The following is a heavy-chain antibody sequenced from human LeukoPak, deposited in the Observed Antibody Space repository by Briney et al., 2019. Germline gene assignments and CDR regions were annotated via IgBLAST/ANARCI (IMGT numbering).Heavy chain of an antibody. CDR3: ARDILSIPPENQPVLKPFDP. J-gene: IGHJ5*02. CDR2: IIPILGIV. CDR1: GGTFSSYA. V-gene: IGHV1-69*04. Sequence: ASVKVSCKAFGGTFSSYAISWVRQAPGQGLEWMGRIIPILGIVNYAQNFQGRVTITADKSTSTAYMEMSRLRPEDTAVYYCARDILSIPPENQPVLKPFDPWGQGTLVTVSS. D-gene: IGHD2/OR15-2a*01.